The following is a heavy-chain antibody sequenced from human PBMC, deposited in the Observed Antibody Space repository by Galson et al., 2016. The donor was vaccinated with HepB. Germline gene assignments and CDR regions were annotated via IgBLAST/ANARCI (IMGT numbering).Heavy chain of an antibody. J-gene: IGHJ6*02. CDR3: AHSRVGATGDYYYGLDV. CDR1: GFSVSTSGVG. D-gene: IGHD1-26*01. Sequence: PALVKPTQTLTLTCTFSGFSVSTSGVGVGWIRQSPGKALEWLALIYWDDNKRYSPSLKTRLSITKDTSKNQVVLTMTNMDPVDTATYYCAHSRVGATGDYYYGLDVWGQGTTVTVSS. V-gene: IGHV2-5*02. CDR2: IYWDDNK.